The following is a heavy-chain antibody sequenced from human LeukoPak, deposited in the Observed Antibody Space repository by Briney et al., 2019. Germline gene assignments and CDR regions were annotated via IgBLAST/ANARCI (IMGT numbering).Heavy chain of an antibody. Sequence: GGSLRLSCAASGFTFSDYSMIWVRQAPGKGLEWLSSISSSSSYIFYADSLKGRFTISRDNAKNSLFLQMNSLRAEDTAVYYCARLAVPTHYYDSSGPPGWGQGTPVTVSS. J-gene: IGHJ4*02. V-gene: IGHV3-21*01. CDR2: ISSSSSYI. CDR1: GFTFSDYS. CDR3: ARLAVPTHYYDSSGPPG. D-gene: IGHD3-22*01.